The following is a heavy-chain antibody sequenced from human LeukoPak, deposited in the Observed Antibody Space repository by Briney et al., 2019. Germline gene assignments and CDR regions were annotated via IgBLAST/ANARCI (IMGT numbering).Heavy chain of an antibody. Sequence: SGGSLRLSCAASGFTFSSSWMSWVRQAPGGGLEWVSSISSRSTYIYYADSVKGRFTISRDNAKDSLFLQMNSLRAEDTAVYYCARVTTYSGSYPIDYWGQGTLVTVSS. D-gene: IGHD1-26*01. CDR2: ISSRSTYI. CDR1: GFTFSSSW. V-gene: IGHV3-21*01. CDR3: ARVTTYSGSYPIDY. J-gene: IGHJ4*02.